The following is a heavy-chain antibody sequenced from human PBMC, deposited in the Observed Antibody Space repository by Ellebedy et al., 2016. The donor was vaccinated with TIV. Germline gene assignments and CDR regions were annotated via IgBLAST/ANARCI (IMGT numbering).Heavy chain of an antibody. J-gene: IGHJ3*02. CDR1: GFTFSTYA. V-gene: IGHV3-23*01. Sequence: GGSLRLSXAASGFTFSTYAMSWVRQAPGKGLEWVSAISGSGGSTYYADSVKGRFTISRDNSKNTLYLQMNGLRAEDTAVYYCAKDSFRWYYGSGSGAFDIWGQGTMVTVSS. D-gene: IGHD3-10*01. CDR3: AKDSFRWYYGSGSGAFDI. CDR2: ISGSGGST.